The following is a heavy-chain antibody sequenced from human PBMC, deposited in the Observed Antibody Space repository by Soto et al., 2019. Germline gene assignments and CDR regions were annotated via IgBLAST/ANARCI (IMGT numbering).Heavy chain of an antibody. V-gene: IGHV1-18*01. CDR2: ISAYNGNT. J-gene: IGHJ5*02. CDR1: GYTFTSYG. CDR3: ARVEGDIVVVVAQGENWFDP. Sequence: QVQLVQSGAEVKKPGASVKVSCKASGYTFTSYGISWVRQAPGQGLEWMGWISAYNGNTNYAQKLQGRGTMTTDTSTSTAYMELRSLRSDDTAVYYCARVEGDIVVVVAQGENWFDPWGQGTLVTVSS. D-gene: IGHD2-15*01.